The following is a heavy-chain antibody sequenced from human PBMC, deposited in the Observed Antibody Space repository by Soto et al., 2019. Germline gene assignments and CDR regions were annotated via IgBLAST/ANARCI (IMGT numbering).Heavy chain of an antibody. Sequence: SATRSLTCSLSGASITSTTYFWAWIRKTPGKGLEWVCSIYYSGKTHYNPSLKSRATISVDRSRNQFSLEVKSVTAADTAVYYCAKTLPRTGRFDYWGQGTVVTVSS. CDR3: AKTLPRTGRFDY. CDR2: IYYSGKT. CDR1: GASITSTTYF. V-gene: IGHV4-39*01. J-gene: IGHJ4*02.